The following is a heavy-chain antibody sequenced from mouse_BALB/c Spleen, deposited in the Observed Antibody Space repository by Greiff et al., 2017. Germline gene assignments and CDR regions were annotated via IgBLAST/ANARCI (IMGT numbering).Heavy chain of an antibody. V-gene: IGHV1-87*01. CDR2: IYPGDGDT. CDR3: ARSYYDYDKDY. D-gene: IGHD2-4*01. CDR1: GYTFTSYW. Sequence: QVQLKQSGAELARPGASVKLSCKASGYTFTSYWMQWVKQRPGQGLEWIGAIYPGDGDTRYTQKFKGKATLTADKSSSTAYMQLSSLASEDSAVYYCARSYYDYDKDYWGQGTTLTVSA. J-gene: IGHJ2*01.